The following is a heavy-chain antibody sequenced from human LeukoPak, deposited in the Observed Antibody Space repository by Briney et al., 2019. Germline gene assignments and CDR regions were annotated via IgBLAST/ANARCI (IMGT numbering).Heavy chain of an antibody. CDR3: ARDLSGSYFKGAFDI. D-gene: IGHD1-26*01. CDR1: GYTFTSYG. V-gene: IGHV1-46*01. CDR2: INPSGGST. Sequence: VSVKVSCKASGYTFTSYGISWVRQAPGQGLEWMGIINPSGGSTSYAQKFQGRVTMTRDTSTSTVYMELSSLGSEDTAVYYCARDLSGSYFKGAFDIWGQGTMVTVSS. J-gene: IGHJ3*02.